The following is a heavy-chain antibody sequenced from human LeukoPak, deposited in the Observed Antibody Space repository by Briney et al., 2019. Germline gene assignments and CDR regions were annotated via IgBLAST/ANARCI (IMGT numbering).Heavy chain of an antibody. D-gene: IGHD6-19*01. V-gene: IGHV3-23*01. CDR2: ISGSGGST. J-gene: IGHJ6*03. CDR1: GFIFSSYA. CDR3: AKHFGGWPTGNYMDV. Sequence: GGSLRLSCAASGFIFSSYAMSWVRQAPGKGLEWVSAISGSGGSTYYADSVKGRFTICRDNSKNTLYLQMNSLRAEDTAVYYCAKHFGGWPTGNYMDVWGKGTTVTVSS.